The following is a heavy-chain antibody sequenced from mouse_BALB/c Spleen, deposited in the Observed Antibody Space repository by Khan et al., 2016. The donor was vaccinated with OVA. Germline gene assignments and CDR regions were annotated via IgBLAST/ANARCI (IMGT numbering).Heavy chain of an antibody. V-gene: IGHV1-4*01. CDR2: INPSNGYT. Sequence: VQLQQSGAELARPGASVKMSCKASGYTFTSYTIHWIKERPGQGLEWIGYINPSNGYTNYNQKFKDKATLTTDKSSTTAYLQLSNLTSDDSAVSTYVIGGAYHRYDGCFAYWGQGTLLTVSA. J-gene: IGHJ3*01. CDR1: GYTFTSYT. CDR3: VIGGAYHRYDGCFAY. D-gene: IGHD2-14*01.